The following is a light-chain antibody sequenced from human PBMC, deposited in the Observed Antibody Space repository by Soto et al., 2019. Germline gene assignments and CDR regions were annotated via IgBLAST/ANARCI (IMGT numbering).Light chain of an antibody. Sequence: QSALTQPPSASGSPGQSVTISCTGTSSDVGAYNYVSWYQQHAGKAPKLVIYEVTKRPSGVPDRFSGSKSANTASRTVSGLQAEDEAEYYCSSFASSNTWVFGGGTKLTVL. CDR1: SSDVGAYNY. V-gene: IGLV2-8*01. J-gene: IGLJ3*02. CDR3: SSFASSNTWV. CDR2: EVT.